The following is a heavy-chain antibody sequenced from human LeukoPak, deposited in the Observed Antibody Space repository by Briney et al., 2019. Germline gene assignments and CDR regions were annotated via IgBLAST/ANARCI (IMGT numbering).Heavy chain of an antibody. CDR1: GFTFSSYA. CDR2: ISSSGDTT. Sequence: PGGSLRLSCTVSGFTFSSYAMSWVRQSPGKGLEWVSAISSSGDTTYYADSVKGRFTISRDNSKNTLFLQLSSLGAEDTALYYCAKDKAIRRQVVAATGYDYWGQGTLVTVSS. V-gene: IGHV3-23*01. J-gene: IGHJ4*02. D-gene: IGHD2-15*01. CDR3: AKDKAIRRQVVAATGYDY.